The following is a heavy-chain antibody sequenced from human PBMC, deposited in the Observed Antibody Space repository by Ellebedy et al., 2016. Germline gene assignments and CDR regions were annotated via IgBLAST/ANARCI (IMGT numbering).Heavy chain of an antibody. CDR2: IYYSGST. J-gene: IGHJ6*02. Sequence: SETLSLXCTVSGGSVSSGSYYWSWIRQPPGKGLEWIGYIYYSGSTNYNPSLKSRVTISVDTSKNQFSLKLNSVTAADTAVYYCARENRRTTVTTFYYGMDVWGQGTTVTVSS. CDR3: ARENRRTTVTTFYYGMDV. D-gene: IGHD4-17*01. CDR1: GGSVSSGSYY. V-gene: IGHV4-61*01.